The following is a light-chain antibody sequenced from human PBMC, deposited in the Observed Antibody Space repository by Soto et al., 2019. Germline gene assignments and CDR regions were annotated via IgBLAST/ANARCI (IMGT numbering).Light chain of an antibody. Sequence: QSALTQPASVSRSPGQSITISCTGTSSDVGGYNYVSWYQHHPGKAPKLIIYDVTNRPSGVSNPFSGSKSGNTASLTISGLQPEDEADYYCSSYTTSNTRQIVFGTRTKVTV. J-gene: IGLJ1*01. CDR1: SSDVGGYNY. CDR3: SSYTTSNTRQIV. V-gene: IGLV2-14*03. CDR2: DVT.